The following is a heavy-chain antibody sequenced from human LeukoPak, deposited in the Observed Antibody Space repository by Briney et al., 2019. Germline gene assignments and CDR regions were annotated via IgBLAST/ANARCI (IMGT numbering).Heavy chain of an antibody. CDR1: GFIFSDYY. D-gene: IGHD5-12*01. V-gene: IGHV3-11*01. CDR2: ISSSGSTV. CDR3: ARDPGSGYEEHFDY. J-gene: IGHJ4*02. Sequence: GGSLRLSCAASGFIFSDYYMSWIRQAPGKGLEWVSYISSSGSTVYYTDSVKGRFTISRDNAKDSLYLQMNSLRAEDTAVYYCARDPGSGYEEHFDYWGQGTLVTVSS.